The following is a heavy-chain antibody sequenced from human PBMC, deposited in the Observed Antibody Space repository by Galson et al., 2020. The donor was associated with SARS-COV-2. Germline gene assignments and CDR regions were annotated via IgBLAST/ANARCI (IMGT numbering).Heavy chain of an antibody. CDR1: GYTFTSYG. CDR2: ISAYSGNT. CDR3: ARDRYYDSSGPCSDY. V-gene: IGHV1-18*01. D-gene: IGHD3-22*01. J-gene: IGHJ4*02. Sequence: ASVKVSCKASGYTFTSYGISWVRQAPGQGLEGMGWISAYSGNTNYAQKLQGRVTMTTDTSTSTAYMELRSLRSDDTAVYYCARDRYYDSSGPCSDYWGQGTLVTVSS.